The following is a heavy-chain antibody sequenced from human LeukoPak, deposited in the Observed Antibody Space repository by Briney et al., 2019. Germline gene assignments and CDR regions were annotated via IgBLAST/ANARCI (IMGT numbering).Heavy chain of an antibody. V-gene: IGHV3-11*01. CDR3: AKDMSGSPDAFDI. Sequence: GGSLRLSCAASGFTFSDYYMSWIRQAPGKGLEWVSYISSSGSTIYYADSVKGRFTISRDNAKNSLYLQMNSLRAEDTALYYCAKDMSGSPDAFDIWGQGTMVTVSS. J-gene: IGHJ3*02. CDR1: GFTFSDYY. CDR2: ISSSGSTI. D-gene: IGHD1-26*01.